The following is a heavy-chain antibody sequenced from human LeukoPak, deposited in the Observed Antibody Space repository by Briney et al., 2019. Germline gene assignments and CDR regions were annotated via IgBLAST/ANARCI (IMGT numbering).Heavy chain of an antibody. D-gene: IGHD2-15*01. V-gene: IGHV3-7*01. CDR1: GFTFSSYW. CDR2: IKQDGSEK. J-gene: IGHJ3*02. CDR3: ARSGDQCSGGSCYYDAFDI. Sequence: TGGSLRLSCAASGFTFSSYWMSWVRQAPGKGLEWVANIKQDGSEKYYVDSVKGRFTISRDNAKNSLYLQMNSLRAEDTAVYYCARSGDQCSGGSCYYDAFDIWGQGTMVTVSS.